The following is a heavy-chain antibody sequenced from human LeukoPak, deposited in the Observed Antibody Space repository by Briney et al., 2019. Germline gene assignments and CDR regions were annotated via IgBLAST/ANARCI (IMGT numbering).Heavy chain of an antibody. CDR2: IRDCGDKP. J-gene: IGHJ4*02. D-gene: IGHD5-12*01. V-gene: IGHV3-23*01. Sequence: HLGGPVTLFCGPCGFTFSIHPERGPRHATGEAREGFSAIRDCGDKPYYAPPVKRRLTISRDNSKTTLYLQMNSLRAEDTAVYYCAKDKAATMALDYWGQGTLVTVSS. CDR3: AKDKAATMALDY. CDR1: GFTFSIHP.